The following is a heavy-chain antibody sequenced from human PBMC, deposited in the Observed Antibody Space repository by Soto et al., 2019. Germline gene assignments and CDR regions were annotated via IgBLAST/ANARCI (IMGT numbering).Heavy chain of an antibody. V-gene: IGHV3-30*18. Sequence: GGSLRLSCAASGFTFSSYGMHWVRQAPGKGLEWVAVISYDGSNKYYADSVKGRFTISRDNSKNTLYLQMNSLRAEDMAVYYCAKDPGGYDYYFDYWGQGTLVTVSS. D-gene: IGHD5-12*01. CDR1: GFTFSSYG. CDR3: AKDPGGYDYYFDY. J-gene: IGHJ4*02. CDR2: ISYDGSNK.